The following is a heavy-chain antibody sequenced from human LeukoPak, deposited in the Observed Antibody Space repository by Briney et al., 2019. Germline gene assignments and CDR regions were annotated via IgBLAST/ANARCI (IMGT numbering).Heavy chain of an antibody. D-gene: IGHD1-26*01. Sequence: GGSLRLSCAASGFSFSDFYMSWIRQAPGMGLEWISYIGTRSNPIYYADSVKGRFTISRDDAKNSLYLQMNSLRDEDAAVYFCAREARGSGRDFDYWGQGILVTVSS. CDR3: AREARGSGRDFDY. J-gene: IGHJ4*02. CDR1: GFSFSDFY. V-gene: IGHV3-11*01. CDR2: IGTRSNPI.